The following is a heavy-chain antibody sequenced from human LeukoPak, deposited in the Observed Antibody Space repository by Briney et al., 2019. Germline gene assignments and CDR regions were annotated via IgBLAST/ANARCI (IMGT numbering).Heavy chain of an antibody. J-gene: IGHJ4*02. Sequence: GGSLRLSCAASGFTFSSYAMSWVRQALGKGLEWVSAISGSGGSTYYADSVKGRFTISRDNSKNTLYLQMNSLRAEDTAVYYCAKAGGLQGYYFDYWGQGTLVTVSS. CDR3: AKAGGLQGYYFDY. CDR1: GFTFSSYA. V-gene: IGHV3-23*01. CDR2: ISGSGGST. D-gene: IGHD5-24*01.